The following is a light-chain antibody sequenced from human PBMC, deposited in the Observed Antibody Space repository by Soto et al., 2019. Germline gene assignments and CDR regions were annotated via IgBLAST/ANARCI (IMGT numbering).Light chain of an antibody. CDR2: AAS. Sequence: DIHMTQSPSSLSASVGDGVTITSRASQSIGTYLHWYQQKAGKAPKLLIYAASNLQSGVPSRFSGSGSGTDFTLTMNSLQPEDFATYYCQQGYSTPWTFGQGTKVDIK. CDR3: QQGYSTPWT. J-gene: IGKJ1*01. CDR1: QSIGTY. V-gene: IGKV1-39*01.